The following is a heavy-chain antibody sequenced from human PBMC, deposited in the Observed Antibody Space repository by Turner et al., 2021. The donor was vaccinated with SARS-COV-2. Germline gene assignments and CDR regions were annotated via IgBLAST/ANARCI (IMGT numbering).Heavy chain of an antibody. Sequence: QVQLVQSGAEVKKPGASVKVSCKASGYTLSGYYMPWVRQAPGQGLEWMVWINPNSGGTNYAQKFQGRVTMTSDTSISTAYMELSRLRSDDTAVYYCARGPRGYDFWSGYPNWFDPWGQGTLVTVSS. CDR2: INPNSGGT. CDR1: GYTLSGYY. J-gene: IGHJ5*02. V-gene: IGHV1-2*02. CDR3: ARGPRGYDFWSGYPNWFDP. D-gene: IGHD3-3*01.